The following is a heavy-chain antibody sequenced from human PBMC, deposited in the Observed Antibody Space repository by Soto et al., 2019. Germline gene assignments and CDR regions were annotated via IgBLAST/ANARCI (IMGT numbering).Heavy chain of an antibody. Sequence: QVQLVQSGAAVKKPGASVQVSCKASGYTFTSYGISWVRPAPGQGLEWMGRISAFNGNTNYAQKLQGRVTMTTATSASPAYMELRRLRSDDTAVYYCARVVGWETLDYWSQGTLVTVSS. CDR3: ARVVGWETLDY. D-gene: IGHD1-26*01. CDR2: ISAFNGNT. J-gene: IGHJ4*02. V-gene: IGHV1-18*01. CDR1: GYTFTSYG.